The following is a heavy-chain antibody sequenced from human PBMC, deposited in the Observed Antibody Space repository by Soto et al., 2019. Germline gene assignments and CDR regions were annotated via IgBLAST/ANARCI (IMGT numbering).Heavy chain of an antibody. V-gene: IGHV4-34*01. CDR1: GGSFSDYS. D-gene: IGHD3-9*01. J-gene: IGHJ5*02. CDR2: INHSGST. Sequence: SETLSLTCAVYGGSFSDYSWTWIRQPPGKGLEWIGEINHSGSTYYNPSLKSRVTISVDTSKNSLYLQMSSLRPEDTAVYYCAKDPYDSLTGYNNWFDPWGQGTLVTVSS. CDR3: AKDPYDSLTGYNNWFDP.